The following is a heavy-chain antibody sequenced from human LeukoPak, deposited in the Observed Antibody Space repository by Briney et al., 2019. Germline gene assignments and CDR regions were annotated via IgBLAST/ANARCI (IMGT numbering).Heavy chain of an antibody. J-gene: IGHJ4*02. D-gene: IGHD5-18*01. CDR1: GFTFGNYW. CDR2: ISYDGSNK. V-gene: IGHV3-30-3*01. Sequence: GGSLRLSCVASGFTFGNYWMNWVRQAPGKGLEWVAVISYDGSNKYYADSVKGRFTISRDNSKNTLYLQMNSLRAEDTAVYYCARDLRRGYSFSYYFDYWGQGTLVTVSS. CDR3: ARDLRRGYSFSYYFDY.